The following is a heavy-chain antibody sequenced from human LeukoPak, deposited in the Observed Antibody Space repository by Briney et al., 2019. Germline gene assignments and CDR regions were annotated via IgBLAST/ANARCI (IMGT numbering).Heavy chain of an antibody. CDR3: ARQRTVVRGLRGPYYYYGMDV. CDR1: GYSFTSYW. Sequence: GESLKISCKGSGYSFTSYWIGWVRQMPGKGLEWMGIIYPGDSDTRYSPSFQGQVTISADKSISTAYLQWSSLKASDTAMYYCARQRTVVRGLRGPYYYYGMDVWGQGTTVTVSS. J-gene: IGHJ6*02. CDR2: IYPGDSDT. D-gene: IGHD3-10*01. V-gene: IGHV5-51*01.